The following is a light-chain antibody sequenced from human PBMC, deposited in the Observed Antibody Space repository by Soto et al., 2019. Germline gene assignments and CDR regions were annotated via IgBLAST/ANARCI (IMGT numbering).Light chain of an antibody. CDR1: QSISGSY. V-gene: IGKV3-20*01. J-gene: IGKJ5*01. CDR2: GAS. Sequence: EIVLTQSPGTLSLSPGERATLSCRSSQSISGSYLAWYQQKPGQAPRLLIYGASSRATGIPDRFSGSGSGTDFTLTISRLEPEDFAVYFGQQYGSAPAITVGQGTRLEIK. CDR3: QQYGSAPAIT.